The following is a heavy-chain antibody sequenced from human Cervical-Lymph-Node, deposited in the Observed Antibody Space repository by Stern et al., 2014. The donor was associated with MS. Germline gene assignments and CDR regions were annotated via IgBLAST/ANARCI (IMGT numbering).Heavy chain of an antibody. V-gene: IGHV5-51*01. CDR2: SNPVDPDA. CDR1: GYKFANYW. Sequence: QLVQSGGEVKKPGESLKISCQGSGYKFANYWIGWVRQLPGKGLEWMGISNPVDPDARSSLSFRVPFIISVEKSITPAYLQWNSRKASDTAIYYCASLAAPGADAFDIWGQGTRVTVSS. J-gene: IGHJ3*02. D-gene: IGHD2-15*01. CDR3: ASLAAPGADAFDI.